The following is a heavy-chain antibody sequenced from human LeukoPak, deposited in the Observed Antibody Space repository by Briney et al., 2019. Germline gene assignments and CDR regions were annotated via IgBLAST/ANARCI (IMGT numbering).Heavy chain of an antibody. CDR3: AGTVRHYSDSGGQLHH. CDR1: GVTFSTYD. CDR2: ISYDGSDK. J-gene: IGHJ1*01. D-gene: IGHD3-22*01. V-gene: IGHV3-30*01. Sequence: GRSLRLSCAAPGVTFSTYDMHWVRQAPGKGLEWVAVISYDGSDKFYADSVKGRFTISRDNSRNTLFLQMNSLRAEDTAVYFCAGTVRHYSDSGGQLHHWGQGTLVTVSS.